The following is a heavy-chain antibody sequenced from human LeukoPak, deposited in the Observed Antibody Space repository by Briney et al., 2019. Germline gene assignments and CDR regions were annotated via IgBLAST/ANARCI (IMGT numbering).Heavy chain of an antibody. D-gene: IGHD6-13*01. CDR1: GFTFSSYG. V-gene: IGHV3-30*03. CDR2: TSYDGSNK. Sequence: PGGSLRLSCAASGFTFSSYGMHWVRQAPGKGLEWVAVTSYDGSNKYYADSVKGRFTISRDNSKNTLYLQMNSLRAEDTAVYYCAILAAAGTRVVDYWGQGTLVTVSS. CDR3: AILAAAGTRVVDY. J-gene: IGHJ4*02.